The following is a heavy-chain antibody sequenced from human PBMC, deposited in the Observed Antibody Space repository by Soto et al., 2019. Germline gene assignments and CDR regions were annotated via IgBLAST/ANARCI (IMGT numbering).Heavy chain of an antibody. Sequence: LRLSCAASGFTFSSYAMHWVRQAPGKGLEWVAVISYDGSNKYYADSVKGRFTISRDNSKNTLYLQMISLRAEDTAVYYCARPTGARYYYYGMDVWGQGATVTVSS. J-gene: IGHJ6*02. CDR2: ISYDGSNK. D-gene: IGHD4-17*01. V-gene: IGHV3-30-3*01. CDR3: ARPTGARYYYYGMDV. CDR1: GFTFSSYA.